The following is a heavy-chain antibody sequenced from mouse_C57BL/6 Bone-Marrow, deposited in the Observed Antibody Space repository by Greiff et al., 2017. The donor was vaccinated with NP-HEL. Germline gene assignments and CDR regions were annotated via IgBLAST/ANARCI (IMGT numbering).Heavy chain of an antibody. Sequence: EVQLVESGAELVRPGASVKLSCTVSGFNIKDDYMHWVKQRPEQGLEWIGWIDPENGDTEYASKFQGQATITADTSSNTAYLQLSSITSEDTAVYYCTTGASSPYAMDYWGQGTSVTVSS. CDR2: IDPENGDT. D-gene: IGHD1-1*01. V-gene: IGHV14-4*01. CDR1: GFNIKDDY. J-gene: IGHJ4*01. CDR3: TTGASSPYAMDY.